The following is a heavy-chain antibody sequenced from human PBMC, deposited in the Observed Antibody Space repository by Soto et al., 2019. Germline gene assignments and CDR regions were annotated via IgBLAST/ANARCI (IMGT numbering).Heavy chain of an antibody. CDR3: AREATVKNAFDI. Sequence: PSQTLSLTCAISGDSVSSNSAAWNWIRQSPSRGLEWLGRTYYRSKWYNDYAVSVKSRITINPDTSKNQFSLKLSSVTAADTAVYYCAREATVKNAFDIWGQGIMVTVSS. D-gene: IGHD4-17*01. J-gene: IGHJ3*02. CDR2: TYYRSKWYN. CDR1: GDSVSSNSAA. V-gene: IGHV6-1*01.